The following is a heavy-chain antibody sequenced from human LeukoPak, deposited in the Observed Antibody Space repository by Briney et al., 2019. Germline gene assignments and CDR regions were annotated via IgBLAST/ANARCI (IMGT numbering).Heavy chain of an antibody. D-gene: IGHD6-19*01. V-gene: IGHV3-33*07. CDR1: GFTFSEAW. J-gene: IGHJ4*02. Sequence: GGSLRLSCIVSGFTFSEAWMTWVRQAPGKGLEWVALIWYDGSNKFYADSLRGRFTISRDNSKNTLYLQMNSLTAEDTAVYYCARGRGSGWPDYFDHWGQGTLVTVSS. CDR2: IWYDGSNK. CDR3: ARGRGSGWPDYFDH.